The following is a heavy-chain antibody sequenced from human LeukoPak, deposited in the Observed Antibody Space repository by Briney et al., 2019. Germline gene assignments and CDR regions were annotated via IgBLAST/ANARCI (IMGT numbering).Heavy chain of an antibody. CDR1: GYSFTAYS. V-gene: IGHV1-2*02. J-gene: IGHJ4*02. Sequence: ASVTVSCKASGYSFTAYSIVWVRQAPGQGLEWMGWIHPHSGGTAYGKTFQGRVTMTRDTSISTAYMELNSLASDDAAVYYCARLGTGYSLSYWGQGTLVTLSS. CDR3: ARLGTGYSLSY. CDR2: IHPHSGGT. D-gene: IGHD5-18*01.